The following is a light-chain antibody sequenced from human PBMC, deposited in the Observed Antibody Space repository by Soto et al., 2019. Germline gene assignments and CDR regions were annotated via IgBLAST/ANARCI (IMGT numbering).Light chain of an antibody. V-gene: IGKV1-5*03. J-gene: IGKJ1*01. CDR2: KAS. CDR3: QQYNSYPWT. Sequence: DIQMTQSPSTLSASVGDRVTITCRASQSISSRLAGYQQKPGKAPKLLIYKASSLESGVPSRCSGSGSGTEVTLTISSLQRDDFATYYCQQYNSYPWTFGQGTKVEIQ. CDR1: QSISSR.